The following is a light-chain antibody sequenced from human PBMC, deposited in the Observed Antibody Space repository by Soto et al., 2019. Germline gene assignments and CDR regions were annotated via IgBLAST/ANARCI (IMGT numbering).Light chain of an antibody. CDR1: QGVSSNS. J-gene: IGKJ4*01. CDR2: GTS. Sequence: EIVLAQSPGTLSLSPGERATLSCRASQGVSSNSLAWYQQKPGQAPRLLIYGTSSRATGIPDRFSGSGSGTDFSLTISRLEPEDFATYYCQQADSFPLSFGGGTKVEI. CDR3: QQADSFPLS. V-gene: IGKV3-20*01.